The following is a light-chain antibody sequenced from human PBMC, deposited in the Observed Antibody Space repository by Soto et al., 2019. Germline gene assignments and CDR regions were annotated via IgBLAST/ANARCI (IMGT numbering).Light chain of an antibody. J-gene: IGKJ4*01. Sequence: DSQMTQSPSSLSASVGVRVTISCRASQTISSYLHWYQHKSGRVPRLLISDVSTLQSGVPGRFRGSGSEAEFTLTITYVQPEDSATYDCQQGYSNHALTVGGETKLELK. CDR2: DVS. V-gene: IGKV1-39*01. CDR1: QTISSY. CDR3: QQGYSNHALT.